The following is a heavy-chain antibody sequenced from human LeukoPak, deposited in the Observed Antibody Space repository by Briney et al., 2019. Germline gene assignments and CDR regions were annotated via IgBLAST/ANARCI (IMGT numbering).Heavy chain of an antibody. D-gene: IGHD5-12*01. CDR3: AKDRDSGYLRHLDY. Sequence: GGSLRLSCAASGFTFSSYAMSWVRQAPGKGLEWVSAISGSGGSTYYADSVKGRFTISRDNSKNTLYLQMNSLRAEDTAVYYCAKDRDSGYLRHLDYWGQGTLVTVTS. J-gene: IGHJ4*02. CDR2: ISGSGGST. V-gene: IGHV3-23*01. CDR1: GFTFSSYA.